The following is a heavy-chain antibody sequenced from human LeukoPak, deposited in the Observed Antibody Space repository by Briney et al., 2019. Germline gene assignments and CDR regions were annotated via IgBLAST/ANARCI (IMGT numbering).Heavy chain of an antibody. J-gene: IGHJ4*02. D-gene: IGHD3-22*01. CDR1: GYSISSGYY. Sequence: SETLSLTCTVSGYSISSGYYWGWIRQPPGKGLEWIGSIYHSGSTYYNPSLKSRVTISVDTSKNQFSLKLSSVTAADTAVYYCARGSSVVVPGYWGQGTLVTVSS. V-gene: IGHV4-38-2*02. CDR2: IYHSGST. CDR3: ARGSSVVVPGY.